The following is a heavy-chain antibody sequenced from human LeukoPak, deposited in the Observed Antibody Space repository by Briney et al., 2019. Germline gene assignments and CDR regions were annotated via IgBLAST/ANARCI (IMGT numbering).Heavy chain of an antibody. V-gene: IGHV4-30-4*01. Sequence: SETLSLTCTVSGGSISSGDYYWSWIRQPPGKGLEWIGYIYYSGSTYHNPSLKSRVTISVDTSRNQFSLKLSSVTAADTAVYYCARGSSYSVAFGYWGQGTLVTVSS. CDR3: ARGSSYSVAFGY. D-gene: IGHD4-23*01. J-gene: IGHJ4*02. CDR1: GGSISSGDYY. CDR2: IYYSGST.